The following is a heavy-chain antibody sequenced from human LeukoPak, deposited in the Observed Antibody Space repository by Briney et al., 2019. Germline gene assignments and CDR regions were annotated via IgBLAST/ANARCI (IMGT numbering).Heavy chain of an antibody. V-gene: IGHV4-39*01. CDR3: ARLRTGSGSYHLIDY. J-gene: IGHJ4*02. CDR1: GGSISSSSYY. D-gene: IGHD3-10*01. Sequence: PSETLSLTCTVSGGSISSSSYYWGWIRRPPGKGLEWIGSIYYSGSTYYNPSLKSRVTISVDTSKNQFSLKLSSVTAADTAVYYCARLRTGSGSYHLIDYWGQGTLVTVSS. CDR2: IYYSGST.